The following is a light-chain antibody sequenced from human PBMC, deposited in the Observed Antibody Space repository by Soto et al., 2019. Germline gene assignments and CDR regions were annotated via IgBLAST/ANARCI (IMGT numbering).Light chain of an antibody. CDR1: QSVSSN. V-gene: IGKV3-15*01. CDR3: QQYNNWPLT. CDR2: GAS. J-gene: IGKJ1*01. Sequence: EIVITQSPATLSVSPGERVTLSCRASQSVSSNLAWYQQKPGQAPRILIYGASTRDTGIPARFSGNRSGTEFTLAISRLQSEDFAVYYCQQYNNWPLTFGQGTKVDI.